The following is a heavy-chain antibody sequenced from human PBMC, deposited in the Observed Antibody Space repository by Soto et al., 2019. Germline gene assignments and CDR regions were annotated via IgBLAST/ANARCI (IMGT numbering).Heavy chain of an antibody. D-gene: IGHD6-13*01. CDR3: ARAAAGFAY. CDR1: GYNFISYE. V-gene: IGHV1-8*01. J-gene: IGHJ4*02. CDR2: MNPNSGNT. Sequence: QVQLVQSGAEVKKPGASVKVSCKASGYNFISYEINWVRQATGQGLEWMGWMNPNSGNTGYAQKFQGRRTMTRNTSISTAYVELSSLRSEDTAVYFCARAAAGFAYWGQGTVVTVSS.